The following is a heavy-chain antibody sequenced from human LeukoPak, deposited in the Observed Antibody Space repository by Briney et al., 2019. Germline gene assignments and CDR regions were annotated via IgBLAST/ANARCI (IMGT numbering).Heavy chain of an antibody. D-gene: IGHD6-19*01. Sequence: SETLSLTCAVYGGSFSGYYWSWIRQPPGKGLEWIVEINHSGSTNYNPSLKSRVTISVDTSKNQFSLKLSSVTAADTAVYYCARTRSSGWYVDYWGQGTLVTVSS. CDR2: INHSGST. CDR3: ARTRSSGWYVDY. V-gene: IGHV4-34*01. CDR1: GGSFSGYY. J-gene: IGHJ4*02.